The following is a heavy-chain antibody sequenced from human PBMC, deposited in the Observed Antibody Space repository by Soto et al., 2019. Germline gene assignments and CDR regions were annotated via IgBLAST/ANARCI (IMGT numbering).Heavy chain of an antibody. J-gene: IGHJ4*02. V-gene: IGHV4-39*01. D-gene: IGHD6-19*01. CDR2: IYYSGST. CDR3: ARRMKRAVAFDY. CDR1: GGSISSSSYY. Sequence: SETLSLTCTVSGGSISSSSYYWGWIRQPPGKGLEWIGSIYYSGSTYYNPSLKSRVTISVDTSKNQFSLKLSSVTAADTAVYYCARRMKRAVAFDYCGQGALVTVSS.